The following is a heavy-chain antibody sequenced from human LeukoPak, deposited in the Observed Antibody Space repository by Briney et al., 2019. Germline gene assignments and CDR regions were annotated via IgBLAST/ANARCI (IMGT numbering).Heavy chain of an antibody. CDR2: ISHSSGFT. V-gene: IGHV3-11*03. CDR3: AKLFKAYSSTWIDY. Sequence: GGSLRLSCAASGFTFSDYYMSWIRQAPGQGLEWVAYISHSSGFTNYADSVKGRFAISRDNAKNSLYLQMDSLRAEDTAIYYCAKLFKAYSSTWIDYWGQGNLVTVSS. CDR1: GFTFSDYY. J-gene: IGHJ4*02. D-gene: IGHD6-13*01.